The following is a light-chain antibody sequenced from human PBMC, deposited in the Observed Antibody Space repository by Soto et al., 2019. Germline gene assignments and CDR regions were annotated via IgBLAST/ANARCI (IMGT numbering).Light chain of an antibody. Sequence: QSALTQPRSVSGSPGQSVTISCTGTSSDVGGYNYVSWYQQHPGRAPKLMMYDVTKRPSGVPDRLSGSKSGSTASLTISGLPAEDEADYYCCSYAGSYSWVFGGGTQLTVL. CDR2: DVT. CDR1: SSDVGGYNY. V-gene: IGLV2-11*01. J-gene: IGLJ3*02. CDR3: CSYAGSYSWV.